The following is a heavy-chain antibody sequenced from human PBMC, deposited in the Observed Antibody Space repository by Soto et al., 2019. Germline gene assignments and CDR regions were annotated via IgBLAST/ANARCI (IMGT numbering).Heavy chain of an antibody. Sequence: GGSLRLSCAASGFTFSSYAMHWVRQAPGKGLEWVAVISYDGSNKYYADSVKGRFTISRDNSKNTLYLQMNSLRAEDTAVYYCAKELLTYYNDSSGYYDGMDV. J-gene: IGHJ6*01. CDR1: GFTFSSYA. D-gene: IGHD3-22*01. CDR3: AKELLTYYNDSSGYYDGMDV. CDR2: ISYDGSNK. V-gene: IGHV3-30-3*01.